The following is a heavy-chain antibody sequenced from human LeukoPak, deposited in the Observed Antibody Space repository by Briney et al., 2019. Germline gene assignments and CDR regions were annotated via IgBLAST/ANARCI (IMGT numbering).Heavy chain of an antibody. CDR3: AKADAGYAMMKYDY. CDR1: GFIFSNYW. Sequence: PGGSLRLSCAASGFIFSNYWMSWVRQAPGKGLEWVSAISGSGGSTYYADSVKGRFTISRDNSKNTLYLQMNSLRAEDTAVYYCAKADAGYAMMKYDYWGQGTLVTVSS. J-gene: IGHJ4*02. V-gene: IGHV3-23*01. CDR2: ISGSGGST. D-gene: IGHD5-18*01.